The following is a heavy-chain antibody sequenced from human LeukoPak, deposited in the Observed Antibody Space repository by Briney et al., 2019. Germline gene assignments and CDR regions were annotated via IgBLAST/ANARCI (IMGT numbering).Heavy chain of an antibody. CDR2: IYQSGTT. Sequence: SETLSLTCAVSGGSINSGGNSWSWIRQSPGQGLEWIGYIYQSGTTYYNPSLKSRVTISLDRSKNQFSLKLSSVTAADTAVYYCARVLHYGMDVWGQGTTVTVSS. CDR1: GGSINSGGNS. CDR3: ARVLHYGMDV. V-gene: IGHV4-30-2*06. J-gene: IGHJ6*02.